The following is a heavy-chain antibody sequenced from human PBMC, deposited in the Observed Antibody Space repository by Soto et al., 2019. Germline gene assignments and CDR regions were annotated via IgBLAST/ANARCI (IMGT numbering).Heavy chain of an antibody. J-gene: IGHJ5*02. V-gene: IGHV1-18*01. Sequence: QVQLVQSGGEMRKPGASVKVSCKASGYTFTNFGISWVRQAPGQGFEWVGWIRGYNGDTNYAPKFRGRVIMTKDTSTTPAYMELTTLTSDDTAVYYCARDYDIWGEDWFDPWGQGTLVTVSS. CDR1: GYTFTNFG. CDR3: ARDYDIWGEDWFDP. CDR2: IRGYNGDT. D-gene: IGHD3-9*01.